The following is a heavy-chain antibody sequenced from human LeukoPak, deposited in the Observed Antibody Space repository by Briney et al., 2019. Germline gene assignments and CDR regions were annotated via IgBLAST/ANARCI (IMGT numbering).Heavy chain of an antibody. CDR2: IKQDGSEK. D-gene: IGHD2-2*01. CDR3: AREVVVVPAAHYYYYYMDV. J-gene: IGHJ6*03. V-gene: IGHV3-7*01. CDR1: GFTFSSYW. Sequence: PGGSLRLSCAASGFTFSSYWMSWVRQAPGKGLEWVANIKQDGSEKYYVDSVKGRFTISRDNAKNSLYLQMNSLRAEDTAVYYCAREVVVVPAAHYYYYYMDVWGKGTTVTVSS.